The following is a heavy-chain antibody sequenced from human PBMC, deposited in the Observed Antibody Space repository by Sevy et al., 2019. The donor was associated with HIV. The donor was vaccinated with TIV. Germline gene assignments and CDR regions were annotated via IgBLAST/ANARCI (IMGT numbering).Heavy chain of an antibody. V-gene: IGHV3-23*01. CDR2: ISGRGGST. D-gene: IGHD4-17*01. CDR1: GFTFSSYA. J-gene: IGHJ4*02. Sequence: GGSLRLSCAASGFTFSSYAMSWVRQAPGKGLEWVSAISGRGGSTYYADSVKGRFTISRDDSKNTLYLQMNSLRAEDTAVYYCAKRKSGSTVTTYYFDYWGQGTLVTVSS. CDR3: AKRKSGSTVTTYYFDY.